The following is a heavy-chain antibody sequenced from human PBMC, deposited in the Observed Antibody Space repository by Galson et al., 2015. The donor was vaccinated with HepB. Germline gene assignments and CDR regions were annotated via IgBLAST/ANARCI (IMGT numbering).Heavy chain of an antibody. CDR3: ARRVRPGLGATAY. CDR1: GFTFGDYF. V-gene: IGHV3-11*06. Sequence: LRLSCAASGFTFGDYFMSWIRQAPGKGLQWVSYISGNSNFTDYAGSVKGRFTISRDNAKNSLFLQMNSLRVEDTAVYYCARRVRPGLGATAYWGQGTLVTVSS. D-gene: IGHD1-26*01. J-gene: IGHJ4*02. CDR2: ISGNSNFT.